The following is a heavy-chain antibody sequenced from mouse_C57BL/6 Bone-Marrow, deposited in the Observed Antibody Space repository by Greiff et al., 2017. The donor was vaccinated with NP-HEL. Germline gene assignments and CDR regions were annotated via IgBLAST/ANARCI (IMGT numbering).Heavy chain of an antibody. Sequence: QVQLQQSGAELVKPGASVKLSCKASGYTFTSYWMHWVKQRPGQGLEWIGMIHPNSGSTNYNEKFKSKATMTVDKSSSTAYMQLSSLTSEDSAVYYCARSNYYGTPDYWGQGTTRTVSS. CDR3: ARSNYYGTPDY. CDR1: GYTFTSYW. D-gene: IGHD1-1*01. V-gene: IGHV1-64*01. J-gene: IGHJ2*01. CDR2: IHPNSGST.